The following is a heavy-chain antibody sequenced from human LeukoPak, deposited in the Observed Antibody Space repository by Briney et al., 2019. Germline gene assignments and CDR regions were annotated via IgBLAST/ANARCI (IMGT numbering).Heavy chain of an antibody. CDR2: IRCSGSII. D-gene: IGHD1-26*01. CDR3: SGQYRGSAVVFY. Sequence: GGSLRLSCAASGFIFSSYDMNWVRQAPGKGLESVSYIRCSGSIIYSADSVKGRFTISRDNAKNSLYLQMNSLRAEDTAIYYCSGQYRGSAVVFYWGQGTLVTVSS. J-gene: IGHJ4*02. V-gene: IGHV3-48*01. CDR1: GFIFSSYD.